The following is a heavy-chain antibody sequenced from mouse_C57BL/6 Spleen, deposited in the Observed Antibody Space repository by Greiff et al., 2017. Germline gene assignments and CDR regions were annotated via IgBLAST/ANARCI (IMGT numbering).Heavy chain of an antibody. CDR3: YGSGY. CDR1: GFNIKDDY. J-gene: IGHJ2*01. D-gene: IGHD1-1*01. V-gene: IGHV14-4*01. CDR2: IDPENGDT. Sequence: VTLKVSGAELVRPGASVKLSCTASGFNIKDDYMHWVKQRPEQGLEWIGWIDPENGDTEYASKFQGKATITADTSSNTAYLQLSSLTSEDTAGYYCYGSGYWGQGTTLTVSS.